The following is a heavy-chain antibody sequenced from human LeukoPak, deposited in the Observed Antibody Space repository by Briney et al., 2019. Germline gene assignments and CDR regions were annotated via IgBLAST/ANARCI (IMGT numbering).Heavy chain of an antibody. V-gene: IGHV1-18*01. D-gene: IGHD3-16*01. Sequence: ASVKVSFTASGYTFTSYGISWVRQAPGQGLEWMGWISAYNGNTNYAQKLQGRVTMTTDTSTSTAYMELRSLRSDDTAVYYCARAHLIYGTWRATGLYNWFDPWGQGTLVTVSS. CDR1: GYTFTSYG. CDR2: ISAYNGNT. J-gene: IGHJ5*02. CDR3: ARAHLIYGTWRATGLYNWFDP.